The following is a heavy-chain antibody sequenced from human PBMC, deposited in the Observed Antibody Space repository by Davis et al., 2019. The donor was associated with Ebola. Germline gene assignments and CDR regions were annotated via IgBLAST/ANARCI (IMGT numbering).Heavy chain of an antibody. CDR3: ARGRAYNWFDP. CDR2: INHSGST. CDR1: GGSISSSNW. J-gene: IGHJ5*02. V-gene: IGHV4-4*02. Sequence: SETLSLTCAVSGGSISSSNWWSWVRQPPGKGLEWIGEINHSGSTNYNPSLKSRVTISVDTSKNQFSLKLSSVTAADTAVYYCARGRAYNWFDPWGQGTLVTVSS.